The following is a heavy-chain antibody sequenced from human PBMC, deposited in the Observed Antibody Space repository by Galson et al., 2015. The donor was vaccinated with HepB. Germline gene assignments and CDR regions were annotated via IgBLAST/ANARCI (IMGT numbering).Heavy chain of an antibody. Sequence: SLRLSCAASGFTFSSYAMSWVRQAPGKGLEWVSAISGSGGSTYYADSVKGRFTISRDNSKNTLYLQMNSLRAEDTAVYYCAKVPYGDYYLSYWYFDLWGRGTLVTVSS. CDR1: GFTFSSYA. J-gene: IGHJ2*01. V-gene: IGHV3-23*01. CDR3: AKVPYGDYYLSYWYFDL. CDR2: ISGSGGST. D-gene: IGHD4-17*01.